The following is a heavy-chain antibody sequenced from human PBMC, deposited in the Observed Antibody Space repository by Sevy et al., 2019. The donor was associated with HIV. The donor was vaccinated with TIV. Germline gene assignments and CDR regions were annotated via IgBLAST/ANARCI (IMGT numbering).Heavy chain of an antibody. CDR1: GFSFSSYN. V-gene: IGHV3-21*01. D-gene: IGHD3-16*01. J-gene: IGHJ4*02. Sequence: GGSLRLSCAASGFSFSSYNMNWVRQAPGKGLEWVSSISSSATYINYADSVKGRFTIFRDNAKNSLYLQMSSLRAEDTAVYYCATIYNYGDDYWGQRTLVTVSS. CDR3: ATIYNYGDDY. CDR2: ISSSATYI.